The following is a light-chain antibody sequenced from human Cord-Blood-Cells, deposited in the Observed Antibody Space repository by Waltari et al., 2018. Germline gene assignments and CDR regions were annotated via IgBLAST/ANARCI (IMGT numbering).Light chain of an antibody. CDR3: QRFNSYPHT. Sequence: AIQLTQSPSSLSASVGDRVTITCRASQGISSALAWYQQKPGKAPKLLIYDASSLESGVPSRFSGSGSVTDFTLTISSLQPEDFATYYCQRFNSYPHTFGQGTKLEIK. J-gene: IGKJ2*01. CDR2: DAS. V-gene: IGKV1-13*02. CDR1: QGISSA.